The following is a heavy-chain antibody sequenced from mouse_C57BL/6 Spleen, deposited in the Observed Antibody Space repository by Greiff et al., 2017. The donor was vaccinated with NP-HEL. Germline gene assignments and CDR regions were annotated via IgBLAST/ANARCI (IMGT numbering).Heavy chain of an antibody. V-gene: IGHV1-4*01. CDR2: INPSSGYT. CDR3: ARRITTVVATRDY. Sequence: QVQLQQSGAELARPGASVKMSCKASGYTFTSYTMHWVQQRPGQGLEWIGYINPSSGYTKYNQKFKDKATLTADKSSSTAYMQLSSLTSEDSAVYYCARRITTVVATRDYWGQGTTLTVSS. J-gene: IGHJ2*01. D-gene: IGHD1-1*01. CDR1: GYTFTSYT.